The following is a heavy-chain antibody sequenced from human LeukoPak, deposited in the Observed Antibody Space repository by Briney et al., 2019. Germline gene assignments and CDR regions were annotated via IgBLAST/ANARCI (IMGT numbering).Heavy chain of an antibody. CDR1: GGFFNGYY. CDR2: NSQSGSA. Sequence: SETLSLTCAVYGGFFNGYYWTWIRQSPGKGHEWAGENSQSGSAPYSPSLKSRVLISMDMSKNQFSLKLTSVTAADTGVYYCARVISLRIGYLQQPVRHHMDVWGKGTTVIVSS. V-gene: IGHV4-34*01. J-gene: IGHJ6*03. CDR3: ARVISLRIGYLQQPVRHHMDV. D-gene: IGHD3-22*01.